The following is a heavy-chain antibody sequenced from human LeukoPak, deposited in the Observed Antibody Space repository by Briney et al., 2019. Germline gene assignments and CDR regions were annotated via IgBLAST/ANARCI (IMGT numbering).Heavy chain of an antibody. CDR2: ISAYNGNT. CDR3: ARGYCSGGSCSHWYFDL. V-gene: IGHV1-18*01. D-gene: IGHD2-15*01. Sequence: ASVKVSCKASGYIFTSYGISWVRQAPGQGLEWMGWISAYNGNTNYAQKLQGRVTMTTDTSTSTAHMELRSLRSDDTAVYYCARGYCSGGSCSHWYFDLWGRGTLVTVSS. J-gene: IGHJ2*01. CDR1: GYIFTSYG.